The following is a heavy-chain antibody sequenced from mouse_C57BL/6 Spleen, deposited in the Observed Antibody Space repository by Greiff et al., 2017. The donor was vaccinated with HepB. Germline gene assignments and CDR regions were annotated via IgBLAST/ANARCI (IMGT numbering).Heavy chain of an antibody. CDR3: ARRGLRYYFDY. CDR2: IYPGDGDT. Sequence: VKLVESGPALVKPGASVKISCKASGYAFSSSWMNWVKQRPGKGLEWIGRIYPGDGDTNYNGKFKGKATLTADKSSSTAYMQLSSLTSEDSAVYFCARRGLRYYFDYWGQGTTLTVSS. D-gene: IGHD1-1*01. CDR1: GYAFSSSW. V-gene: IGHV1-82*01. J-gene: IGHJ2*01.